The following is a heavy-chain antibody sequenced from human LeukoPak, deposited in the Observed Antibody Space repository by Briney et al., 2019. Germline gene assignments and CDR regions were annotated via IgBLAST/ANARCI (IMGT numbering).Heavy chain of an antibody. CDR3: ARAGSCCSSTSCLDYYYGMDV. V-gene: IGHV3-23*01. Sequence: GGSLRLSCAASGFTFSSYAMSWVRQAPGKGLEWVSAISGSGGSTYYADSVKGRFTISRDNAKNSLYLQMNSLRAEGTAVYYCARAGSCCSSTSCLDYYYGMDVWGQGTTVTVSS. CDR2: ISGSGGST. D-gene: IGHD2-2*01. CDR1: GFTFSSYA. J-gene: IGHJ6*02.